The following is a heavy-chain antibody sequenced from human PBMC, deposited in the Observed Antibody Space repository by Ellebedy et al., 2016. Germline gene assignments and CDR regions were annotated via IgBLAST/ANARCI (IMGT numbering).Heavy chain of an antibody. D-gene: IGHD3-9*01. CDR3: ARQSDFDPRDAFDI. V-gene: IGHV1-69*13. Sequence: SVKVSXXASGGTFSSYAISWVRQAPGQGLEWMGGIIPIFGTANYAQKFQSRVTITADESTSTAYMELSSLRSEDTAVYYCARQSDFDPRDAFDIWGQGTMVTVSS. J-gene: IGHJ3*02. CDR2: IIPIFGTA. CDR1: GGTFSSYA.